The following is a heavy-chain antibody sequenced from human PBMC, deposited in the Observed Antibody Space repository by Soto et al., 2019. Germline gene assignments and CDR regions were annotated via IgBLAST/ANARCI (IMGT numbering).Heavy chain of an antibody. D-gene: IGHD2-2*01. CDR2: IYYSGST. V-gene: IGHV4-39*02. CDR3: AREEAAATPNWFDP. Sequence: SETLSLTCTVSGGSISSSSYYWGWIRQPPGKGLEWIGSIYYSGSTYYNPSLKSRVTISVDTSKNQFSLKLSSVTAADTAVYYCAREEAAATPNWFDPWGQGTLVTV. CDR1: GGSISSSSYY. J-gene: IGHJ5*02.